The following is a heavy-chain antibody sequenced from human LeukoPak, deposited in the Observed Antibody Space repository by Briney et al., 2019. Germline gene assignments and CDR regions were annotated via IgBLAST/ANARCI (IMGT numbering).Heavy chain of an antibody. J-gene: IGHJ4*02. D-gene: IGHD3-22*01. CDR2: IKSKTDGGTT. CDR3: TADYYDSSGYYYVY. CDR1: GFTFSNAW. V-gene: IGHV3-15*01. Sequence: GGSLRVSCAASGFTFSNAWMSWVRQAPGDGLEWVGRIKSKTDGGTTDYAAPVKGRFTISRDDSKNTLYLQMNSLKTEDTAVYYCTADYYDSSGYYYVYWGQGTLVTVSS.